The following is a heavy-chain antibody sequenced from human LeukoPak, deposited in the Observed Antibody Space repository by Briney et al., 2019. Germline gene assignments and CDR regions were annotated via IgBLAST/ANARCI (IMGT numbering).Heavy chain of an antibody. V-gene: IGHV3-48*04. CDR1: GFTFSSYS. Sequence: PGGSLRLSCAASGFTFSSYSMNWVRQAPGKGLEWVSYISSSSSTIYYADSVKGRFTISRDNAKNSLYLQMNSLRAEDTAVYYCARGRARAGSGGFLDYWGQGTLVT. CDR2: ISSSSSTI. D-gene: IGHD3-10*01. J-gene: IGHJ4*02. CDR3: ARGRARAGSGGFLDY.